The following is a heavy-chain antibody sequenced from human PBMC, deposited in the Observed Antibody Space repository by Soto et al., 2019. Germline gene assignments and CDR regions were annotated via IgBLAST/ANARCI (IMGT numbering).Heavy chain of an antibody. CDR2: IYYSGNT. Sequence: SETLSLTCTVSGGSISSYYWSWIRQPPGKGLEWIGYIYYSGNTNYNPSLKSRVIISVDTSKNQFSLKLTSVTAADTAVCYCARPRYCSSSSCHTFDYWGQGTLVTSPQ. D-gene: IGHD2-2*02. V-gene: IGHV4-59*01. CDR1: GGSISSYY. CDR3: ARPRYCSSSSCHTFDY. J-gene: IGHJ4*02.